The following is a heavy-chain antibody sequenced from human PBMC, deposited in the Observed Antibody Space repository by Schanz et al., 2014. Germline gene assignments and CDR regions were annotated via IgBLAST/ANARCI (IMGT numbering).Heavy chain of an antibody. J-gene: IGHJ4*02. V-gene: IGHV3-74*02. Sequence: VQLVESGGGVVQPGRSLRLSCAASGFTFSSHWMHWVRQDPGKGLVWVARINSVGSNTDYADSVTGRFTISRDNAKNSLYLQMNSLRAEDTAVYHCVSSGSYSSYASWGQGTLVTVSS. CDR3: VSSGSYSSYAS. CDR1: GFTFSSHW. D-gene: IGHD3-10*01. CDR2: INSVGSNT.